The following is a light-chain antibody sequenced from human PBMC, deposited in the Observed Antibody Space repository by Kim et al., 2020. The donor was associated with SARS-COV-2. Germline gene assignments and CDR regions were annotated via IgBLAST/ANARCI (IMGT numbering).Light chain of an antibody. Sequence: GQRVTISCSGSSSNIGSHTVNWYQQLPGTTPKLLIYSNNQRPSGVPDRFSGSKSGTSASLAISGLQSEDEADYSCAAWDDSLNGWVFGGGTQLTVL. V-gene: IGLV1-44*01. CDR3: AAWDDSLNGWV. J-gene: IGLJ3*02. CDR1: SSNIGSHT. CDR2: SNN.